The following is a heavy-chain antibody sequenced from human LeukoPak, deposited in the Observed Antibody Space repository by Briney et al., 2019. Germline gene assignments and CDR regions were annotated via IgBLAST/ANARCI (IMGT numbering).Heavy chain of an antibody. V-gene: IGHV1-58*01. CDR2: IVVGSGNT. CDR1: GFTFTSSA. J-gene: IGHJ6*02. D-gene: IGHD3-10*01. Sequence: SVKVSCKASGFTFTSSAVQWVRQARGQRLEWIGWIVVGSGNTNYAQKFQERVTITRDMSTSTAYMELSSLRSEDTAVYYCAARTGRYSTEYGMDVWCQGTTVTVSS. CDR3: AARTGRYSTEYGMDV.